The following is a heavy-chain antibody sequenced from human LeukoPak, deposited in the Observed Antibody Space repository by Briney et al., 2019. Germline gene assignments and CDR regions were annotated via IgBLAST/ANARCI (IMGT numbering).Heavy chain of an antibody. V-gene: IGHV3-21*01. CDR3: ARDRGSTVTVGEYCMDV. J-gene: IGHJ6*02. Sequence: PGGSLRLSCAASGFTFSSYSMNWVRQAPGKGLEWVSSISNSSSYIYYADSVKGRFTISRDKAKNSLYLQMNSMRAEDTAVYYCARDRGSTVTVGEYCMDVGDQGTTVPVSS. D-gene: IGHD4-11*01. CDR2: ISNSSSYI. CDR1: GFTFSSYS.